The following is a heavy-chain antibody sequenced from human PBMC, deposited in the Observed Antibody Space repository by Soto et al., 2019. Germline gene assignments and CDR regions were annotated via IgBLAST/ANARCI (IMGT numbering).Heavy chain of an antibody. J-gene: IGHJ6*02. Sequence: QVQLVQSGAEVKKPGASVKVSCKASGYTFTSYAMHWVRQAPGQRLEWMGWINAGNGNTKYSQKFQGRVTITRDTSASTAYMELSSLRSAGTAVDYCASVWYCSSTSCFLGHENYGMDVWGQGNTVTVSS. CDR2: INAGNGNT. V-gene: IGHV1-3*01. D-gene: IGHD2-2*01. CDR1: GYTFTSYA. CDR3: ASVWYCSSTSCFLGHENYGMDV.